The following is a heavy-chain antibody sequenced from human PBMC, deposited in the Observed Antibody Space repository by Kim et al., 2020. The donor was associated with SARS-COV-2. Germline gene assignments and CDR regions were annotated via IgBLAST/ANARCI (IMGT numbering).Heavy chain of an antibody. J-gene: IGHJ3*02. V-gene: IGHV4-34*01. D-gene: IGHD1-26*01. Sequence: NPTLKSRVTISVDTSKNQFSLKLSSVTAADTAVYYCARGIGSANADAFDIWGQGTMVTVSS. CDR3: ARGIGSANADAFDI.